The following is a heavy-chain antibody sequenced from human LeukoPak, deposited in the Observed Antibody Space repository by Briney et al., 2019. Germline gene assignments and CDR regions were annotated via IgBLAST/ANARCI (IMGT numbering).Heavy chain of an antibody. J-gene: IGHJ4*02. CDR3: ARESYYGSGSDY. V-gene: IGHV3-66*01. D-gene: IGHD3-10*01. Sequence: GGSLRLSCAASGFTVSSKYMSWVRQDPGKGLEWVSVIYSGGSTYYADSVKGRFTISRDNSKNTLYLQMNSLRAEDTAVYYCARESYYGSGSDYWGQGTLLTVSS. CDR1: GFTVSSKY. CDR2: IYSGGST.